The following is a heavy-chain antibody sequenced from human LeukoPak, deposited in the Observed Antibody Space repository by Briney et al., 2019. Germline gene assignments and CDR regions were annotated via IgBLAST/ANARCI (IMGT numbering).Heavy chain of an antibody. V-gene: IGHV3-73*01. CDR2: IDKKDNLYAT. Sequence: GGSLRLSCAASGFTFSGSAAHWVRQSSGKGLEWVGHIDKKDNLYATAYAESVKGRFTISRDDSKDTAFLHMDSLKTEDTALYYCTRDRGTYNWFDPWSQGTLVTVSS. CDR3: TRDRGTYNWFDP. CDR1: GFTFSGSA. D-gene: IGHD2-15*01. J-gene: IGHJ5*02.